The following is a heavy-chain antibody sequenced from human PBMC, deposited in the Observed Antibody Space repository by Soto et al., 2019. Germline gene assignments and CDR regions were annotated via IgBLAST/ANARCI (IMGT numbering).Heavy chain of an antibody. CDR1: GFTVSSNY. V-gene: IGHV3-53*04. D-gene: IGHD5-12*01. Sequence: GGSLRLSCAASGFTVSSNYMSWVRQAPGKGLEWVSVIYSGGSTYYADSVKGRFTISRHNSKNTLYLQMNSLRAEDTAVYYCARDRSNGYDYGWFDPRGQGTLVTVSS. CDR3: ARDRSNGYDYGWFDP. J-gene: IGHJ5*02. CDR2: IYSGGST.